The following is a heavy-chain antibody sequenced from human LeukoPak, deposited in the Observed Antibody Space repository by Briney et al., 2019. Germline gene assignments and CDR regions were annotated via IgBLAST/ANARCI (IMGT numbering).Heavy chain of an antibody. CDR3: ARDLTAQAFDI. J-gene: IGHJ3*02. V-gene: IGHV4-31*03. CDR2: IYYSGST. Sequence: SETLSLTCTVSGGSFSSGGYYWSWIRQHPGKGLEWIGYIYYSGSTYYNPSLKSRVTISVDTSKNQFSLKLSSVTAADTAVYYCARDLTAQAFDIWGQGTMVTVSS. D-gene: IGHD1-14*01. CDR1: GGSFSSGGYY.